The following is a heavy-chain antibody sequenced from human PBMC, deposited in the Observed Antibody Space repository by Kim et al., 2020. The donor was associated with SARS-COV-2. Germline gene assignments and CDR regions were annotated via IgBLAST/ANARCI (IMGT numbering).Heavy chain of an antibody. CDR1: GFTFSSYA. CDR3: AKALERGGYYYYGMDV. V-gene: IGHV3-23*01. CDR2: ISGSGGST. Sequence: GGSLRLSCAASGFTFSSYAMSWVRQAPGKGLEWVSAISGSGGSTYYADSVKGRFTISRDNSKNTLYLQMNSLRAEDTAVYYCAKALERGGYYYYGMDVWGQGTTVTVSS. J-gene: IGHJ6*02. D-gene: IGHD3-10*01.